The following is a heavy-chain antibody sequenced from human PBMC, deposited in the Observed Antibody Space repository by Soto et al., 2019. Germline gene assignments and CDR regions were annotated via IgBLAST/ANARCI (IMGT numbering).Heavy chain of an antibody. CDR2: ISSSSSDI. CDR1: GFTFSTYS. V-gene: IGHV3-21*01. CDR3: ARYDSSGYYWPYYYYGMDV. Sequence: EVQLVESGGGLVKPGGSLRLSCAASGFTFSTYSMNWVRQAPGKGLEWVSSISSSSSDIYYADSVKGRFTISRDNAKNTLYLQMNSRRAEDKAVYYCARYDSSGYYWPYYYYGMDVWGQGTTVTVSS. D-gene: IGHD3-22*01. J-gene: IGHJ6*02.